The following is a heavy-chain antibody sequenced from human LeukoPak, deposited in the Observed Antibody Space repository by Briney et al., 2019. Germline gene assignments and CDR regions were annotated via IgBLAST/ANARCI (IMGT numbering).Heavy chain of an antibody. V-gene: IGHV3-7*01. J-gene: IGHJ4*02. CDR2: IKQDGSET. CDR1: GFTFSNYW. CDR3: ARKGGTRGPLNY. D-gene: IGHD2-8*01. Sequence: GGSLRLSCAASGFTFSNYWMSWVRQAPGKGLEWVANIKQDGSETYYVDSVKGRFTISGDNAKNSLFLQMNSLTAEDTAVYYCARKGGTRGPLNYWGQGTLVTASS.